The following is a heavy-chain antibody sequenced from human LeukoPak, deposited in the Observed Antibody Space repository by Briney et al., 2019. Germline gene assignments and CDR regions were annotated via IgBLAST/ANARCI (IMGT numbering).Heavy chain of an antibody. CDR1: GGTFSSYG. Sequence: SVKVSCKASGGTFSSYGISWVRQAPGQGLEWMGRIIPILDIANSAQKFQGRVTITADKSTSTAYMELSSLRSEDTALYYCARDWSLDTSGPFAYWGQGTLVTVSS. CDR2: IIPILDIA. J-gene: IGHJ4*02. V-gene: IGHV1-69*04. CDR3: ARDWSLDTSGPFAY. D-gene: IGHD3-22*01.